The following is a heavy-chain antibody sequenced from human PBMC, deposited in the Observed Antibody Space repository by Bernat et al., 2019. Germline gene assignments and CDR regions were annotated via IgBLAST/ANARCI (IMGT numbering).Heavy chain of an antibody. CDR2: ITDSSTYM. J-gene: IGHJ4*02. D-gene: IGHD3-10*01. Sequence: EVQLVESGGGLVTPGGSLRLSCAASGFTFSSYCMTWVRQAPGKGLEWVSSITDSSTYMYYADSVRGRFTISRDNAKNSLYLQMNSLRAEDTAVYYCTTGLITLDRGVIILSYLDYWGPGTLVTVSS. CDR1: GFTFSSYC. V-gene: IGHV3-21*01. CDR3: TTGLITLDRGVIILSYLDY.